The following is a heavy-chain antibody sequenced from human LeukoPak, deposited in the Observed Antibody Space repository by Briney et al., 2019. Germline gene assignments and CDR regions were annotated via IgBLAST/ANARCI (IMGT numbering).Heavy chain of an antibody. V-gene: IGHV3-23*01. J-gene: IGHJ4*02. Sequence: GGSLRLSCSASGFTFSSYVMTWVRQAPGQGLEWVSAISGSGDDTYYADSVKGRFTIFRDNSKNTLYLQMNSLRAEDTAVYYCAKKEAMIRGVPYYYDFWGQGTLVTVSS. D-gene: IGHD3-10*01. CDR1: GFTFSSYV. CDR2: ISGSGDDT. CDR3: AKKEAMIRGVPYYYDF.